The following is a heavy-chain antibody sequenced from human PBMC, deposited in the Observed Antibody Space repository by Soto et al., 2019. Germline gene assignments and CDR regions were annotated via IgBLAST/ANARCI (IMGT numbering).Heavy chain of an antibody. V-gene: IGHV2-5*01. Sequence: SGPTLVNPTQTLTLTCTFSGFSLRTSGMGVGWIRQPPGKAPDWLALIYGNNDKRYSPSLKSRLTITKDTSKNQVVLTMTNMDPVDTGTYYCAHRPTGWYLFDYWGQGTLVTVSS. CDR1: GFSLRTSGMG. CDR3: AHRPTGWYLFDY. J-gene: IGHJ4*02. CDR2: IYGNNDK. D-gene: IGHD6-19*01.